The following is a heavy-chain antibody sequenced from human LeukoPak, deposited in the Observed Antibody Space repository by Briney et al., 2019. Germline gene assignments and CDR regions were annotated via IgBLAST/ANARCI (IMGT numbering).Heavy chain of an antibody. CDR2: IYYSGST. D-gene: IGHD2-2*01. Sequence: SETLSLTCTVSGGSISSGSYYWGWIRQPPGKGLEWIGSIYYSGSTYYNPSLKSRVTISVDTSKNQFSLKLSSVTAADTAVYYCARVQVVPAALNYYYYMDVWGKGTTVTVSS. J-gene: IGHJ6*03. CDR1: GGSISSGSYY. V-gene: IGHV4-39*07. CDR3: ARVQVVPAALNYYYYMDV.